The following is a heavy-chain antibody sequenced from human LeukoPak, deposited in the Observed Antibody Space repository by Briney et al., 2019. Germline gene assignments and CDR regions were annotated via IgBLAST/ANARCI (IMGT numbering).Heavy chain of an antibody. D-gene: IGHD6-19*01. CDR1: GFTFSSYA. V-gene: IGHV3-64*01. Sequence: GGSLRLSCAASGFTFSSYAMHWVRQAPGKGLEYVSAISSNGGSTYYANSVKGRFTISRDNSKNTLYLQMGSLRAEDTAVYYCAKVYSSGWYNIDYWGQGTLVTVSS. CDR3: AKVYSSGWYNIDY. J-gene: IGHJ4*02. CDR2: ISSNGGST.